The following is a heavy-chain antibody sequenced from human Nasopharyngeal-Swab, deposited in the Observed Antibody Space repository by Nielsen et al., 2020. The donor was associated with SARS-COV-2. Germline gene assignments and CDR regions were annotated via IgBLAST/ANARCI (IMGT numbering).Heavy chain of an antibody. Sequence: GESLKISCAASGFTFSSYWMHWVRQAPGKGLVWFSRINTDGTSTSYADSVKGRLTIARDNAKNTLYMQMNSLRDEDTAVYYCVRGPSSGYANDAFGVWGQGTMVTVSS. CDR3: VRGPSSGYANDAFGV. V-gene: IGHV3-74*01. CDR1: GFTFSSYW. J-gene: IGHJ3*01. D-gene: IGHD2-2*01. CDR2: INTDGTST.